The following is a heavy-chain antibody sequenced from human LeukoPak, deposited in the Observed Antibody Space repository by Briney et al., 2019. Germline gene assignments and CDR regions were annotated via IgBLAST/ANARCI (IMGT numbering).Heavy chain of an antibody. J-gene: IGHJ5*02. Sequence: GGSLRLSCAASGFIFSSYEMNWVRQAPGKGLEWVSYISSSGSTIYYADSVKGRFTISRDNAKNSLYLQMNSLRAEDTAVYYCARGALDYDFWSGYQNWFDPWGQGTLVTASS. V-gene: IGHV3-48*03. D-gene: IGHD3-3*01. CDR2: ISSSGSTI. CDR1: GFIFSSYE. CDR3: ARGALDYDFWSGYQNWFDP.